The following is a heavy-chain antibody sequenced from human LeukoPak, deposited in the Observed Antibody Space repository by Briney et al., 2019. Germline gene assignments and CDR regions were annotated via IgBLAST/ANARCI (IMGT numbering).Heavy chain of an antibody. Sequence: ASVKISCTASGYTFTDYYIQWVQQAPGKGLIRMGRVDPGDGETIYAETFQGRVTITADPSTDTAYMELSSLRSEDTAVYYCATPDCRGSNCYVPWGQGTLVTVSS. CDR1: GYTFTDYY. CDR2: VDPGDGET. J-gene: IGHJ5*02. D-gene: IGHD2-2*01. V-gene: IGHV1-69-2*01. CDR3: ATPDCRGSNCYVP.